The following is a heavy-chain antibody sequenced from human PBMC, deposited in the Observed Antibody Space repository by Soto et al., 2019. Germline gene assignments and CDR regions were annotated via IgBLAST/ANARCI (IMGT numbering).Heavy chain of an antibody. V-gene: IGHV3-30-3*01. Sequence: QVQLVESGGGVVQPGRSLRLSCAASGFTFSSYAMQWVRQAPGKGLEWVAVISYDGSNKYYADSVKGRFTISRDNSKNTLYLQMNSLRAEDTAVYYCARDWGIAAAGIFDYWGQGTLVTVSS. CDR2: ISYDGSNK. CDR3: ARDWGIAAAGIFDY. D-gene: IGHD6-13*01. CDR1: GFTFSSYA. J-gene: IGHJ4*02.